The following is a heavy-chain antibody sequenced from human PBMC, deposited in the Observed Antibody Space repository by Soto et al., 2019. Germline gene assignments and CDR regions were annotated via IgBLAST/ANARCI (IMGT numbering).Heavy chain of an antibody. CDR3: ARPSRSGYFFAFDL. CDR2: IYPGDSDT. CDR1: GYTFTNYW. D-gene: IGHD3-3*01. V-gene: IGHV5-51*01. Sequence: GESLKISCKGSGYTFTNYWIGWVRLMPGKGLEWMGIIYPGDSDTRYSPSFQGQVTISADKSISTAYLQWSSLKASDTAMYYCARPSRSGYFFAFDLWGQGTMVTVSS. J-gene: IGHJ3*01.